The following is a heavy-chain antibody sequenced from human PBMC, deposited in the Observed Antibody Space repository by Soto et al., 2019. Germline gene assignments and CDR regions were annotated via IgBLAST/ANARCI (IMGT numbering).Heavy chain of an antibody. CDR3: ARGWGLVS. CDR1: GGSLTSYP. V-gene: IGHV1-69*01. D-gene: IGHD3-16*01. CDR2: IIPIHGTT. J-gene: IGHJ4*02. Sequence: QMEQSGAEVRKPGSSVKVSCKPSGGSLTSYPMAWVRQAPGQGFEWMGGIIPIHGTTEYAQKLQGRVTITADESTNRATLELTGLTSEDTAVYYCARGWGLVSWGQGTLVTVSS.